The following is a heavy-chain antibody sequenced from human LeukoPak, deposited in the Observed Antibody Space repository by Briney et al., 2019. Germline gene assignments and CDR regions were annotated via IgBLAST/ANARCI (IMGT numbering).Heavy chain of an antibody. J-gene: IGHJ4*02. CDR3: TKVRSGSSSWALRVDY. CDR2: I. D-gene: IGHD6-13*01. V-gene: IGHV3-23*01. Sequence: GGSLRLSCAVSGFTFSSEAMGWVRQLPGGGLEWVSTIKGRFTISRDNSKSTLYLQMNSLRVEDTAVYYCTKVRSGSSSWALRVDYWGQGALVTVSS. CDR1: GFTFSSEA.